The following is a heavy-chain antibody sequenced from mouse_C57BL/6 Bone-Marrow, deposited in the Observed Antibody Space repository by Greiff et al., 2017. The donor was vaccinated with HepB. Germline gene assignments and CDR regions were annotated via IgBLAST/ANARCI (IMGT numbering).Heavy chain of an antibody. CDR2: SRNKANDYTT. Sequence: EVKLVESGGGLVQSGRSLRLSCATSGFTFSDFYMEWVRQAPGKGLEWIAASRNKANDYTTEYSASVKGRFIVSRDTSQSILYLQMNALRAEDTAIYYCARDLYYDYGGLAYWGQGTLVTVSA. D-gene: IGHD2-4*01. CDR3: ARDLYYDYGGLAY. V-gene: IGHV7-1*01. CDR1: GFTFSDFY. J-gene: IGHJ3*01.